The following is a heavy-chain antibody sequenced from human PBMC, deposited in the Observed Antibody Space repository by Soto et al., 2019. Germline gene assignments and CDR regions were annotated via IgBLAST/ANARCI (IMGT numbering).Heavy chain of an antibody. J-gene: IGHJ4*02. CDR1: GGSVSSDSYY. Sequence: VQLQESGPGLVKPSETLSLTCTVSGGSVSSDSYYWSWIRQPPGKGLEWIGYIYYSGSTNYNPSLKSRITISGDTSKNQFSLKVSSVTAADTAVYYCARVNYCSSSSCYWLDYWGQGTLVTVSS. CDR2: IYYSGST. D-gene: IGHD2-2*01. V-gene: IGHV4-61*01. CDR3: ARVNYCSSSSCYWLDY.